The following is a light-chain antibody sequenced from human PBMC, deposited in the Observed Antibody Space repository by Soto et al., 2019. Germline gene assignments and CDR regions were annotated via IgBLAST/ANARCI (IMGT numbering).Light chain of an antibody. Sequence: ELFLTQSPDTLSLSPGERATLSCRATQSVTNYIAWYQQRPGQAPRLLIYDASNRASGVPAKFSGSGSGTDFTLTISDLEPADFGLYYCQQRLNWPPNFGQGTKVDIK. CDR3: QQRLNWPPN. CDR1: QSVTNY. CDR2: DAS. V-gene: IGKV3-11*01. J-gene: IGKJ1*01.